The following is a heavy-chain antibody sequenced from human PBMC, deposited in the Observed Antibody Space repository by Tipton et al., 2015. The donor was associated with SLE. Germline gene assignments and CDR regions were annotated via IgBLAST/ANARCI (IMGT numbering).Heavy chain of an antibody. J-gene: IGHJ4*02. Sequence: TLSLTCTVSGGSISGHSWSWIRPPPGRGLEWIGYLYYTWITDYNPSLKSRVTISVDTSQNQFSLERRSVTAADTAVYFCARYYCTTTRCYYFDYWCRGTLVTVSS. CDR1: GGSISGHS. V-gene: IGHV4-59*11. D-gene: IGHD2-2*01. CDR3: ARYYCTTTRCYYFDY. CDR2: LYYTWIT.